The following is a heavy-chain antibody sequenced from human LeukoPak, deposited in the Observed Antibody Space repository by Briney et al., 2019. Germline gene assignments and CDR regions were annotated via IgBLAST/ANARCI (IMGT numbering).Heavy chain of an antibody. Sequence: SETLSLTCTVSGGSISSGDYYWSWIRQPPGKGLEWIGYIYYSGGTYYNPSLKNRVTMSVDTSKNQFSLKLSSVTAADTAVYYCARDAHSGHLDYWGQGTLVTVSS. CDR2: IYYSGGT. CDR1: GGSISSGDYY. D-gene: IGHD1-26*01. V-gene: IGHV4-30-4*01. J-gene: IGHJ4*02. CDR3: ARDAHSGHLDY.